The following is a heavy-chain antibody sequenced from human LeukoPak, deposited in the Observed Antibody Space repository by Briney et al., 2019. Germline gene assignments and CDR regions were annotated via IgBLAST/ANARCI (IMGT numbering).Heavy chain of an antibody. V-gene: IGHV4-34*01. CDR2: INHSGST. CDR3: AGRSGSYGY. D-gene: IGHD3-10*01. J-gene: IGHJ4*02. CDR1: GGSFSGYY. Sequence: SQTLSLTCTVSGGSFSGYYWSWIRQPPGKGLEWIGEINHSGSTNYNPSLKSRVTISVDTSKNQFSLKLSSVTAADTAVYYCAGRSGSYGYWGQGTLVTVSS.